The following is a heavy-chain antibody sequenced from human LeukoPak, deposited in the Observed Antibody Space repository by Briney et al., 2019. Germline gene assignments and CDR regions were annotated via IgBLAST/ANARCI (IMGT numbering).Heavy chain of an antibody. CDR3: ARALFPYYYDSSGYNY. CDR2: IIPIFGTA. V-gene: IGHV1-69*13. D-gene: IGHD3-22*01. J-gene: IGHJ4*02. CDR1: GGTFSSYA. Sequence: GASVKVSCKASGGTFSSYAISWVRQAPGQGLEWMGGIIPIFGTANYAQKFQGRVTITADESTSTAYMELSSLRSEDTAAYYCARALFPYYYDSSGYNYWGQGTLVTVSS.